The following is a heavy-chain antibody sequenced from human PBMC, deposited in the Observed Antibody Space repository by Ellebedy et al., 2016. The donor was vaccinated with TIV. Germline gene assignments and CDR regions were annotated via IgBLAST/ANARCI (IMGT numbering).Heavy chain of an antibody. D-gene: IGHD4-17*01. CDR1: GFSFRSYW. Sequence: PGGSLRLSCVASGFSFRSYWMSWVRQAPGKGLEWVANIYQDGSNQYYVDSVKGRFTISRDNANKSLFLQMNSLRGEDTAVYYCARRGSYGDYAAQINSWFDRWGRGTLVTVSS. CDR2: IYQDGSNQ. J-gene: IGHJ5*02. V-gene: IGHV3-7*01. CDR3: ARRGSYGDYAAQINSWFDR.